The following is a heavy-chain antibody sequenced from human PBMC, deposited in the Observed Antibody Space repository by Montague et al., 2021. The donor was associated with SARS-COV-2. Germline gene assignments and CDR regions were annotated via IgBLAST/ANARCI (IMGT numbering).Heavy chain of an antibody. J-gene: IGHJ4*02. D-gene: IGHD3-22*01. CDR2: IKQSGST. CDR3: ACGHLTVSIIVVVFTSASYYFDY. Sequence: SETLSLTCGVSGGSFGDDHWSWIRQPPGKGLELIGDIKQSGSTNYNPYLKSRITISVYTSTNQFYLKLTLVTAADTAVYFCACGHLTVSIIVVVFTSASYYFDYWGQGALVTVSS. CDR1: GGSFGDDH. V-gene: IGHV4-34*01.